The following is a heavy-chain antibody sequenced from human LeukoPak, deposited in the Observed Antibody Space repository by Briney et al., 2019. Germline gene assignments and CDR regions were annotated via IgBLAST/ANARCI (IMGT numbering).Heavy chain of an antibody. CDR1: GYIFTNYY. J-gene: IGHJ4*02. CDR2: INPTGGST. Sequence: ASVRVSCKASGYIFTNYYTHWVRQAPGQGLEWMGVINPTGGSTSYAQNFQDRVTMITDTSTSTVYMDLNSLRSEDTAMYFCARDASTAGYTFQFWGQGSPVIVSS. D-gene: IGHD5-24*01. V-gene: IGHV1-46*01. CDR3: ARDASTAGYTFQF.